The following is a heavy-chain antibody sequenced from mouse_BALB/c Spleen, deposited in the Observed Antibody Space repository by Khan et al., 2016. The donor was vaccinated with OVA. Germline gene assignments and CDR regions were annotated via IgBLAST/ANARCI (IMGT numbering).Heavy chain of an antibody. CDR1: GYTFTSYT. CDR3: ARTHKR. V-gene: IGHV1-4*01. Sequence: QIQLVQSGAELARPGASVKMSCKASGYTFTSYTMHWVKQRPGQGLEWFGYINPSSGYTKYNQKFKDKATLTADKSSSTAYMQLSSLTSEDSAVYCCARTHKRWGQGTTLTVSA. CDR2: INPSSGYT. J-gene: IGHJ2*01.